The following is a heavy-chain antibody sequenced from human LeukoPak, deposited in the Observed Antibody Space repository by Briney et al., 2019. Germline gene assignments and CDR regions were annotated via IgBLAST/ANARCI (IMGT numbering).Heavy chain of an antibody. Sequence: QPGGSLRLSCAASGFTFSSYWMNWARQAPGKGLEWVASINHNGNVNYYVDSVKGRFTISRDNAKNSLYLQMSNLRAEDTAVYYCAREYESSGWYSKGSFDYWGQGILVTVSS. J-gene: IGHJ4*02. CDR1: GFTFSSYW. CDR2: INHNGNVN. D-gene: IGHD6-19*01. V-gene: IGHV3-7*03. CDR3: AREYESSGWYSKGSFDY.